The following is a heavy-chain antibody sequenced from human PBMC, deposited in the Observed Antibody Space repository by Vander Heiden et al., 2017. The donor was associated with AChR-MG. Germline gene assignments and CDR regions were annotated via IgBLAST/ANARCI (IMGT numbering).Heavy chain of an antibody. D-gene: IGHD1-1*01. CDR1: EFAFGRHG. CDR3: ARDLALGTTTISWL. CDR2: TQYDGRNK. V-gene: IGHV3-33*05. Sequence: QEHLVESGGGVVQPGRSLRLSCTGTEFAFGRHGMHWVRQAPGKGLEWVAVTQYDGRNKFYSDSVKGRFTISRDNSKNTVYLQMNSLRAEDTAVYYCARDLALGTTTISWLWGQGTLVTVSS. J-gene: IGHJ4*02.